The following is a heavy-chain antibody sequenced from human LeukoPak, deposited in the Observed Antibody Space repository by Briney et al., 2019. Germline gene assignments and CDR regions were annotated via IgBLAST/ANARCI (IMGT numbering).Heavy chain of an antibody. CDR1: GGSISVGNDY. CDR2: IFTSGST. CDR3: ARGDWATFFDY. Sequence: SETLSLTCTVSGGSISVGNDYWSWIRQPAGKGLEWIGRIFTSGSTNYNPSLKSRVTISADTSKNQFSLRLSSVTAADTAVYYCARGDWATFFDYWGQGTLVTVSS. J-gene: IGHJ4*02. D-gene: IGHD2-21*01. V-gene: IGHV4-61*02.